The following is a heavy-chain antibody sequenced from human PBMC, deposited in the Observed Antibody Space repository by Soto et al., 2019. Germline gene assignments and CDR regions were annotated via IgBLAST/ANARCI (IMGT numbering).Heavy chain of an antibody. J-gene: IGHJ3*02. CDR3: AKDGVDGYSSGWYIGDDAFDI. D-gene: IGHD6-19*01. CDR2: ISGSGGST. Sequence: PWGSLRLSCAASGFTFGSYAISLFRHSPLKGLEWVSAISGSGGSTYYADSVKGRFTISRDNSKNTLYLQMNSLRAEDTAVYYCAKDGVDGYSSGWYIGDDAFDIWGQGTMVTVSS. V-gene: IGHV3-23*01. CDR1: GFTFGSYA.